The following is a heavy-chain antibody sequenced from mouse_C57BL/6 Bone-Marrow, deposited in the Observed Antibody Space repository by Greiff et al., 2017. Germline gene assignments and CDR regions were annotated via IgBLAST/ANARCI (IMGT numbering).Heavy chain of an antibody. J-gene: IGHJ3*01. CDR2: ISNGGGST. Sequence: EVQGVESGGGLVQPGGSLKLSCAASGFTFSDYYMYWVRQTPEKRLEWVAYISNGGGSTYYPDTVKGRFTLSRDNAKNTLYLQMGRLKSEDTAMYYCARRRGSRFAYWGQGTLVTVSA. D-gene: IGHD1-1*01. CDR3: ARRRGSRFAY. V-gene: IGHV5-12*01. CDR1: GFTFSDYY.